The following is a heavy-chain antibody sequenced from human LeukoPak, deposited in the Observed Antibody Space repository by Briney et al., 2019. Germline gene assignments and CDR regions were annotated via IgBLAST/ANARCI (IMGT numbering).Heavy chain of an antibody. CDR3: AAQNYYDRSGYSLQH. D-gene: IGHD3-22*01. CDR2: VYTSGST. J-gene: IGHJ1*01. Sequence: KSSETLSLTCTVSGGSISSGSYHWSWIRQPAGKGLEWIGRVYTSGSTNYNPSLKSRVTISADTSKNQFSLKLSSVTAADTAVYYCAAQNYYDRSGYSLQHWGQGTLVTVSS. CDR1: GGSISSGSYH. V-gene: IGHV4-61*02.